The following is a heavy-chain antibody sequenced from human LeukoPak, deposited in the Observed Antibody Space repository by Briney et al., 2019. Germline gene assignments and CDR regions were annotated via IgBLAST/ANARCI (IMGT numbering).Heavy chain of an antibody. CDR3: ARVRSSRGTFDY. V-gene: IGHV1-69*04. Sequence: SVKVSCKASGGTFSSYAISWVRQAPGQGLEWMGRIIPILGIANYAQKFQGRVTITADKSTSTAYMELSSLRSEDTAVYYCARVRSSRGTFDYWGQGTLVTVSS. J-gene: IGHJ4*02. D-gene: IGHD6-6*01. CDR1: GGTFSSYA. CDR2: IIPILGIA.